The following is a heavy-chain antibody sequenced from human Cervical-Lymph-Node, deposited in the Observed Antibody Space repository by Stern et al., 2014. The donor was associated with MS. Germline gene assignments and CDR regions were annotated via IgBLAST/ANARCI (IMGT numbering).Heavy chain of an antibody. CDR3: AKGGQVAGKLCTGISN. Sequence: QVPLVESGAEVKKPGAAVKVSCKASGYTFTDSYMHWVRQAPGQGLEWMGQINPDSGGAHYALKFQGWVTMTWNTSISTAYLKISSLKSDDAAVYYSAKGGQVAGKLCTGISNWGQGTLVTVSS. CDR2: INPDSGGA. CDR1: GYTFTDSY. D-gene: IGHD3/OR15-3a*01. V-gene: IGHV1-2*04. J-gene: IGHJ1*01.